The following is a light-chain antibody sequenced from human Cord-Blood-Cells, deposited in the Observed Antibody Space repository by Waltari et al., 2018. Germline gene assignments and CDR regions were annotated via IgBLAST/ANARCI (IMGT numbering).Light chain of an antibody. CDR1: QSISRY. CDR2: AAS. J-gene: IGKJ1*01. CDR3: QQSYSTPPA. V-gene: IGKV1-39*01. Sequence: DIQMTQSPSPLSASVGDRVTITCRASQSISRYLHWYQQKPGKAPKLLIYAASSLQSGVPSRFSGSGSGTDFTLTISSLQPEDFATYYCQQSYSTPPAFGQGTKVEIK.